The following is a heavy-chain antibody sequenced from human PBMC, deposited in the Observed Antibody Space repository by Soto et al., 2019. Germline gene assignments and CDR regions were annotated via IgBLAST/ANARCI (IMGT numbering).Heavy chain of an antibody. V-gene: IGHV4-59*01. Sequence: SETLSLTCTVSGGSISSYYWSWIRQPPGKGLEWIGYIYYSGSTNYNPSLKSRVTISVDTSKNQFSLKLSSVTAADTAVYYCARAGGNTWDAFDIWGQGTMVTVSS. D-gene: IGHD2-15*01. J-gene: IGHJ3*02. CDR2: IYYSGST. CDR3: ARAGGNTWDAFDI. CDR1: GGSISSYY.